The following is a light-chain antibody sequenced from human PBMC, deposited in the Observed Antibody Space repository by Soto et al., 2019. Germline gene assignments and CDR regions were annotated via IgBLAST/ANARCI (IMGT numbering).Light chain of an antibody. J-gene: IGKJ4*01. CDR3: QKYHTAPLP. Sequence: DIQMTQSPSSLSASVGDRVTITCRASQGIRNDLAWYQQKPGKVPKLLIYAASILQSGDPSRFSGSVSGTDFTLTISSLQPEDVATYYCQKYHTAPLPFGGGTNVELQ. CDR1: QGIRND. CDR2: AAS. V-gene: IGKV1-27*01.